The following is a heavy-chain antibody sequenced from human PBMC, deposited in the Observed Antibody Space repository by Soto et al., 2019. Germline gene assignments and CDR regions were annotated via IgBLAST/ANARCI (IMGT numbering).Heavy chain of an antibody. CDR3: ARDRAGAQYGMDV. D-gene: IGHD1-26*01. V-gene: IGHV3-48*02. CDR1: GFTFSSYS. Sequence: PGWSLKLSCAACGFTFSSYSMTWVRQAPGKGLEWVSYISSSSSTIYYVDSVKGRFTISRDNAKNSLYLQMNSLRDEDTAVYYCARDRAGAQYGMDVWGQGTTVTVSS. J-gene: IGHJ6*02. CDR2: ISSSSSTI.